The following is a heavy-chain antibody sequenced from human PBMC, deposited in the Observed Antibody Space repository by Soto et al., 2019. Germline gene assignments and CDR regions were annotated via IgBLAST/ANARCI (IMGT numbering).Heavy chain of an antibody. CDR2: IYYSGST. J-gene: IGHJ6*03. CDR3: ALGIAARPGHSYYDMDV. D-gene: IGHD6-6*01. V-gene: IGHV4-31*03. CDR1: GGSISSGGYY. Sequence: QVQLQESGPGLVKPSQTLSLTCTVSGGSISSGGYYWSWIRQHPGKCLEWIGYIYYSGSTYYNPSLVSRVTMSVDTSKNQFSLKLSSVTAADTAVYDCALGIAARPGHSYYDMDVWGKGTTVTVSS.